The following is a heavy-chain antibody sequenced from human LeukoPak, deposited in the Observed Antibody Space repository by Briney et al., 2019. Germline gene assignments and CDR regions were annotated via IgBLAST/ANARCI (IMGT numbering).Heavy chain of an antibody. CDR2: IKQDGSEK. V-gene: IGHV3-7*01. J-gene: IGHJ6*03. D-gene: IGHD4-17*01. CDR1: GFTFSSYW. CDR3: ARGTVTNHYYYYYMDV. Sequence: PGGSLRLSCAASGFTFSSYWMSWVRQAPGKGLEWVANIKQDGSEKYYVDSVKGRFTISRDNAKNSLYLQMNSLRAKDTAVYYCARGTVTNHYYYYYMDVWGKGTTVTISS.